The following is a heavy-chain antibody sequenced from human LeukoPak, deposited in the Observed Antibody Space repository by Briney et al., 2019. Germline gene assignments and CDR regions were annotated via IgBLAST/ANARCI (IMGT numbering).Heavy chain of an antibody. CDR2: IYYSGGT. CDR3: ARGGYGDYEGAFDI. CDR1: GGSISSYY. J-gene: IGHJ3*02. D-gene: IGHD4-17*01. Sequence: PSETLSLTCTVSGGSISSYYWSWIRQPPGKGLEWIGYIYYSGGTNYNPSLKSRVTISVDTSKNQFSLKLSSVTAADTAVYYCARGGYGDYEGAFDIWGQGTMVTVSS. V-gene: IGHV4-59*01.